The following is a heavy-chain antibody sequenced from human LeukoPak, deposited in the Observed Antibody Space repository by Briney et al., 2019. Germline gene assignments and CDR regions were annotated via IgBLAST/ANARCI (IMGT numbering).Heavy chain of an antibody. CDR1: GFAFADYA. Sequence: PGGSLRLSCAASGFAFADYAMHWVRQIPGKGRACVAHIHADGGRTFYADSVKGRFTVFRDNAKNSLFLQMDSLTSDDTAFYYCSTWAFYHGLDVWGQGATVIVSS. D-gene: IGHD2/OR15-2a*01. V-gene: IGHV3-43*02. CDR2: IHADGGRT. CDR3: STWAFYHGLDV. J-gene: IGHJ6*02.